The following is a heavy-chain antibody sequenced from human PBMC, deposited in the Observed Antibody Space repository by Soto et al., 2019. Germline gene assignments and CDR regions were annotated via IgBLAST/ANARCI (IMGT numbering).Heavy chain of an antibody. CDR3: ARGQGXXXXXXXXXEYFHH. V-gene: IGHV3-48*02. J-gene: IGHJ1*01. Sequence: HPGGSLRLSCAASGFTFSSYSMNWVRQAPGKGLEWVSYISRSSSTIYYADSVKGRFTISRDNAKNSLYLQMNSLRDEDTAVYYCARGQGXXXXXXXXXEYFHHLGPGNPGHRLL. CDR1: GFTFSSYS. CDR2: ISRSSSTI.